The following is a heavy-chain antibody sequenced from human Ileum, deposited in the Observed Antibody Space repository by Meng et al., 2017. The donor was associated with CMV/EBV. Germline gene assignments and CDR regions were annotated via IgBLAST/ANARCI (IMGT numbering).Heavy chain of an antibody. J-gene: IGHJ4*02. D-gene: IGHD3-22*01. V-gene: IGHV3-21*01. CDR3: ARDDAQYYYDSSGSLDY. CDR1: GFTFSSHS. Sequence: GGSLRLSCAASGFTFSSHSMNWVRQAPGKGLEWVSSISSSNTYIYYADSVKGRFTISRDNAKNSLYLQMNSLRAEDTALYYCARDDAQYYYDSSGSLDYWGQGTLVTVSS. CDR2: ISSSNTYI.